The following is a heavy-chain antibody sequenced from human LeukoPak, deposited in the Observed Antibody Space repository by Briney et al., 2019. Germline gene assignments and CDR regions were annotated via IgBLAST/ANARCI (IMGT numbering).Heavy chain of an antibody. Sequence: GGSLRLSCAASGFTFSIFTMFWVRQAPGKGLEDVSSISNNGDNTYYANSVKGRFTISRDNSKNTLYPQLDNLRAEDMAVYYCARVDCRSTSCPFDYWGQGTLVTVS. J-gene: IGHJ4*02. CDR2: ISNNGDNT. V-gene: IGHV3-64*01. CDR1: GFTFSIFT. CDR3: ARVDCRSTSCPFDY. D-gene: IGHD2-2*01.